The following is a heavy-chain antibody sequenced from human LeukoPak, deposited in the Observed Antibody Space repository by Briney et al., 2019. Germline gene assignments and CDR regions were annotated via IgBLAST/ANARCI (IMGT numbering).Heavy chain of an antibody. Sequence: GGSLRLSCEASGFTFSGYYMSWVRQAPGKGLEWVSVFYVGGATYYADSVKGRFTISRDNSENTLYLQMKSLRAEDTAVYYCARGDGYNFFDYWGQGTLVTVSS. CDR2: FYVGGAT. J-gene: IGHJ4*02. CDR3: ARGDGYNFFDY. CDR1: GFTFSGYY. D-gene: IGHD5-24*01. V-gene: IGHV3-53*01.